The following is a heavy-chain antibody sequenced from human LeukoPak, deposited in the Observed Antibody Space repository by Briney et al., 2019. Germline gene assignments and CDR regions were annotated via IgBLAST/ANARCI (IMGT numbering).Heavy chain of an antibody. V-gene: IGHV4-4*07. CDR1: GGSISSYY. CDR2: IYTSGST. CDR3: ARGLSGYCSSTSCYIRRKGGAFDI. D-gene: IGHD2-2*02. Sequence: SETLSLTCTVSGGSISSYYWSWIRQPAGKGLEWIGRIYTSGSTNYNPSLKSRVTMSVDTSKNQFSLKLSSVTAADTAVYYCARGLSGYCSSTSCYIRRKGGAFDIWGQGTMVTVSS. J-gene: IGHJ3*02.